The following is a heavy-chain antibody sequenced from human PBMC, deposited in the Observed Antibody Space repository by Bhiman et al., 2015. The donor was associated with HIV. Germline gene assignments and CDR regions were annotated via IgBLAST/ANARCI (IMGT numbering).Heavy chain of an antibody. CDR1: GFTFSSYA. CDR3: ARGERGIAAAAYFDC. D-gene: IGHD6-13*01. Sequence: QVQLVESGGGVVQPGRSLRLSCAASGFTFSSYAMHWVRQAPGKGLEWVAVISYDGSNKYYADSVKGRFTISRDNSKNTLYLQMNSLRADDTAVYYCARGERGIAAAAYFDCWGQGTLVTVSS. J-gene: IGHJ4*02. V-gene: IGHV3-30*04. CDR2: ISYDGSNK.